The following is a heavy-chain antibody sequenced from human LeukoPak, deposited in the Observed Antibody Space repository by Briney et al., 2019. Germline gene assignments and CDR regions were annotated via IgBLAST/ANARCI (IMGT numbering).Heavy chain of an antibody. CDR2: IHPGDSDT. CDR3: ARGQAYYYDSSGYPDY. CDR1: GYTFTSDW. J-gene: IGHJ4*02. Sequence: GGSLRLSCKGSGYTFTSDWIGWVRQMPGKGLEWRGVIHPGDSDTRYSPSFQGQVTISADKSISTAYLQWSSLKASDTAIYYCARGQAYYYDSSGYPDYWGQGTLVTVSS. V-gene: IGHV5-51*01. D-gene: IGHD3-22*01.